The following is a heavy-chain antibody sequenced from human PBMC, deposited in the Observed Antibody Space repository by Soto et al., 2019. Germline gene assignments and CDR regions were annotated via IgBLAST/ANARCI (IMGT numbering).Heavy chain of an antibody. Sequence: ASVKVSCTASGYTFTSYAMHWVRQAPGQRLEWMGWINAGNGNTKYSQKFQGRVTITRDTSASTAYMELSSLRSEDTAVYYCARVESTYYDYVWGSYRYGYWGQGTLVTVSS. CDR1: GYTFTSYA. CDR3: ARVESTYYDYVWGSYRYGY. V-gene: IGHV1-3*01. CDR2: INAGNGNT. J-gene: IGHJ4*02. D-gene: IGHD3-16*02.